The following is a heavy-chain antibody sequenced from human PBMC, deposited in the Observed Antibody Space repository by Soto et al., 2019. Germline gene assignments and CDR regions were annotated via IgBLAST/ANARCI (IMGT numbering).Heavy chain of an antibody. J-gene: IGHJ3*02. CDR2: INHSGST. CDR3: ARGRFSEYDIWTGDAFDI. V-gene: IGHV4-34*01. CDR1: GGSFSGYY. D-gene: IGHD3-9*01. Sequence: SETLSLTCAVYGGSFSGYYWSWIRQPPGKGLEWIGEINHSGSTNYNPSLKRRVTISVDTSKNQFSLKLSSGTAADTAVYYCARGRFSEYDIWTGDAFDIWGQGTMVTVSS.